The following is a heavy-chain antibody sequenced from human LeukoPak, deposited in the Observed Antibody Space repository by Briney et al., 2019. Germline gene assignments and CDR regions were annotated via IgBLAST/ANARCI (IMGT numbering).Heavy chain of an antibody. Sequence: ASVKVSCKASGGTFSSYAISWVRQAPGQGLEWMGGIIPIFGTANYAQKFQGRVTITADKSTSTAYMELSSLRSEDTAVYYCARVGLWFGELNNWFDPWGQGTLVTVSS. CDR1: GGTFSSYA. J-gene: IGHJ5*02. D-gene: IGHD3-10*01. CDR3: ARVGLWFGELNNWFDP. V-gene: IGHV1-69*06. CDR2: IIPIFGTA.